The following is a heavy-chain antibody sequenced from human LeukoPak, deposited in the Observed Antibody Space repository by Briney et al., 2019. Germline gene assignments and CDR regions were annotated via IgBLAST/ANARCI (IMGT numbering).Heavy chain of an antibody. Sequence: GASVKVSCKASGGTFSSYAISWVRQAPGQGLEWMGGIIPIFGTANYAQKFQGRVTITADESTSTAYMELSSLRSEDTAVYYCARGFGSYGRSLYYYYGMDVWGQGTTVTVSS. D-gene: IGHD1-26*01. J-gene: IGHJ6*02. CDR3: ARGFGSYGRSLYYYYGMDV. CDR2: IIPIFGTA. V-gene: IGHV1-69*13. CDR1: GGTFSSYA.